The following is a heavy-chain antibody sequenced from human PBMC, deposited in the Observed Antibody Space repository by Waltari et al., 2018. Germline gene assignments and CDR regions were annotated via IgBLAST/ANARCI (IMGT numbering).Heavy chain of an antibody. CDR1: GGTFSSYA. CDR2: IIPICGTA. V-gene: IGHV1-69*01. J-gene: IGHJ6*02. CDR3: AKYGSSTSCYRYYGMDV. D-gene: IGHD2-2*01. Sequence: QVQLVQSGAEVKKPGSSVKGSCKASGGTFSSYAISWVRTAPGPGLEWMGGIIPICGTANYAQKFQGRVTITADESTSTAYMELSSLRSEDTAVYYCAKYGSSTSCYRYYGMDVWGQGTTVTVSS.